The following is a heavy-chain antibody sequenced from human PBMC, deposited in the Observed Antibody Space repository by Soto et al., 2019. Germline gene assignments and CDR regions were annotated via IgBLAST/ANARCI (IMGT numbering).Heavy chain of an antibody. CDR1: GGSISSSY. D-gene: IGHD4-17*01. CDR2: IYYSGST. Sequence: SETLSLTRTVCGGSISSSYWSWSWQPPGKGLEWIGYIYYSGSTNYNPSLKSRVTISVDTSKNQFSLKLSSVTAADTAVYYCARVGKGYGDYYDYWGQGTLVTVSS. V-gene: IGHV4-59*01. CDR3: ARVGKGYGDYYDY. J-gene: IGHJ4*02.